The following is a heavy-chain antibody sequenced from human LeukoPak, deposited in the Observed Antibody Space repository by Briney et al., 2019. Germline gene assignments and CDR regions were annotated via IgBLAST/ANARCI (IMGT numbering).Heavy chain of an antibody. CDR2: ISAYNGNT. Sequence: ASVKVSCKASGYTFTSYGISWVRQAPGQGLEWVGWISAYNGNTNYAQKLQGRVTMTTDTSTSTAYMELRSLRSDDTAVYYCARDVGIAVAGTLGYWGQGTLVAVSS. J-gene: IGHJ4*02. V-gene: IGHV1-18*01. CDR3: ARDVGIAVAGTLGY. CDR1: GYTFTSYG. D-gene: IGHD6-19*01.